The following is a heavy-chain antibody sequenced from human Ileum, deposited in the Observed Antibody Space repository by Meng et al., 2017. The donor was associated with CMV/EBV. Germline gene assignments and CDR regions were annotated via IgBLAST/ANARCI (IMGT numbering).Heavy chain of an antibody. Sequence: GESLKISCAASGFTFDSYDINWVRQAPGKGLEWVSYISYSGSTIFYADSVRGRFTISRDNAKNSLSLQMNSLRAEDTAVYYCARDNGGYWGRGQYGMDVWGQGTTVTVSS. V-gene: IGHV3-48*03. J-gene: IGHJ6*02. D-gene: IGHD3-16*01. CDR3: ARDNGGYWGRGQYGMDV. CDR2: ISYSGSTI. CDR1: GFTFDSYD.